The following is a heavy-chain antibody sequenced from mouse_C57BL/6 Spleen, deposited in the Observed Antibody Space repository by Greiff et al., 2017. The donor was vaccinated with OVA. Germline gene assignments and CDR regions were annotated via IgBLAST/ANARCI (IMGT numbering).Heavy chain of an antibody. CDR2: FYPGSGSI. Sequence: QVQLQQSGAELVKPGASVKLSCKASGYTFTEYTIHWVKQRSGQGLEWIGWFYPGSGSIKYNEKFKDKATLPEDKASMTVYMELSRVTSEDYAVYFCARHEDVPQYYGSSFYFDYWGQGTTLTVSS. CDR3: ARHEDVPQYYGSSFYFDY. J-gene: IGHJ2*01. D-gene: IGHD1-1*01. V-gene: IGHV1-62-2*01. CDR1: GYTFTEYT.